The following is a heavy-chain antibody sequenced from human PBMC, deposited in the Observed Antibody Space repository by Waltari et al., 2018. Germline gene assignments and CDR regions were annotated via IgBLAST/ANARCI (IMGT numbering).Heavy chain of an antibody. CDR3: ARDLAAAGTDYYYGMDV. V-gene: IGHV3-66*03. D-gene: IGHD6-13*01. J-gene: IGHJ6*02. CDR2: IYSGGST. Sequence: EVQLVESGGGLIQPGGSLRLSCAASGFTVSSNYMSWVRQAPGKGLEWVSVIYSGGSTYYADSVKGRFTISRDNSKNTLYLQMGSLRAEDMAVYYCARDLAAAGTDYYYGMDVWGQGTTVTVSS. CDR1: GFTVSSNY.